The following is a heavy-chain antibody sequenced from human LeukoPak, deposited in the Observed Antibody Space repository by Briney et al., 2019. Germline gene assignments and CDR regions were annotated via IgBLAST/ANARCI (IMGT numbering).Heavy chain of an antibody. J-gene: IGHJ6*03. D-gene: IGHD1-7*01. CDR3: ARRWNYGRNYYIDV. V-gene: IGHV4-34*01. CDR2: INDSGRT. CDR1: GGSSSNYY. Sequence: SETLSLTCAVYGGSSSNYYWSWIRQTPGKGMEWIGEINDSGRTNYNPSLMSRVTVSVDTSKNQFSLRLTSVTATDTAVYYCARRWNYGRNYYIDVWGKGATVSVSS.